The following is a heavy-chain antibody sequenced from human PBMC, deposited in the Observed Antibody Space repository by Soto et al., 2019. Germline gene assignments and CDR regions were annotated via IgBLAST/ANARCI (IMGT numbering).Heavy chain of an antibody. V-gene: IGHV4-34*01. D-gene: IGHD5-12*01. CDR1: GGSFSGYY. Sequence: QVQLQQWGAGLLKPSETLSLTCAVYGGSFSGYYWSWIRQPPGKGLEWIGEINHSGSTNYNPSLKSRVTIAVDTSKNQCSLKRSSVPAADTAVYYWARGRAWLRFVTVTGVYFDYWGQGTLVTVSS. CDR3: ARGRAWLRFVTVTGVYFDY. CDR2: INHSGST. J-gene: IGHJ4*02.